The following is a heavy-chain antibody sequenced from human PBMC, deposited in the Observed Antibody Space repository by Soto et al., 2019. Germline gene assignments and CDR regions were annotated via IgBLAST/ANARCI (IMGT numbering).Heavy chain of an antibody. J-gene: IGHJ6*02. CDR1: GYTFTSYY. V-gene: IGHV1-46*01. Sequence: ASVKVSCKASGYTFTSYYMHWVRQAPGQGLEWMGIINPSGGSTSYAQKFQGRVTMTRDTSTSTVYMELSSLRSEDTAVYYCARDLGHILVVTTGTDGWGQGTTVTVS. CDR2: INPSGGST. D-gene: IGHD2-21*02. CDR3: ARDLGHILVVTTGTDG.